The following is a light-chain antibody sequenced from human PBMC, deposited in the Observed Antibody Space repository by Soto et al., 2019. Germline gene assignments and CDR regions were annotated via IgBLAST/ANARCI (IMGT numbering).Light chain of an antibody. V-gene: IGKV1-8*01. J-gene: IGKJ1*01. Sequence: IQMTQSPSSLSASIGDRVTISCRASQAISTYLNWYQQKPGKAPKVLIYAASTLQSGVPSRFSGSGSGTDFTLTISCLQSEDFATYYCQQYYSYPPTFGQGTKVDIK. CDR1: QAISTY. CDR3: QQYYSYPPT. CDR2: AAS.